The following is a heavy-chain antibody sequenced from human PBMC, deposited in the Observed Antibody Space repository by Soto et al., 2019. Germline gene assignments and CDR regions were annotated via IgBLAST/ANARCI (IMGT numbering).Heavy chain of an antibody. J-gene: IGHJ4*02. Sequence: GGSLRLSCAASGFTFSDYYMSWIRQAPGKGLEWASYISNSGSYTNYADSVKGRFTISRDNAKNSLYLQMNSLRAEDTAVYYCARDIGENYDSSGYHDYWGQGTLVTVSS. CDR1: GFTFSDYY. CDR2: ISNSGSYT. D-gene: IGHD3-22*01. V-gene: IGHV3-11*05. CDR3: ARDIGENYDSSGYHDY.